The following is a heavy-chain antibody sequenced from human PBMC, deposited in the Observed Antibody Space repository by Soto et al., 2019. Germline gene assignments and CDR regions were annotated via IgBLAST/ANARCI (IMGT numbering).Heavy chain of an antibody. CDR1: GFTFSSYA. D-gene: IGHD2-15*01. CDR2: ISGSGGST. J-gene: IGHJ4*02. Sequence: GGSLRLSCAASGFTFSSYAMSWVRQDPGKGLEWVSAISGSGGSTYYADSVKGRFTISRDNSKNTLYRQMDSLRAEDTAVYYCAKDRLQDIVVVVAAAMDYCGQGTLVTVSS. CDR3: AKDRLQDIVVVVAAAMDY. V-gene: IGHV3-23*01.